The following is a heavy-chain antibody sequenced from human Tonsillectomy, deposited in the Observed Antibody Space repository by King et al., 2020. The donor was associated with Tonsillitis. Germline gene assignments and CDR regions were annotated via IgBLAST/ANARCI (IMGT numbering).Heavy chain of an antibody. J-gene: IGHJ4*02. CDR2: ISYDGSNK. Sequence: VQLVESGGGVVQPGRSLRLSCAASGFTFSSYGMHWVRQAPGKGLEWVAVISYDGSNKYYADSVKGRFTISRDNSKKTLYLQMNSLRAEDTAVYYCTRDRDDYIFDYWGQGKLVTVSS. V-gene: IGHV3-33*05. D-gene: IGHD4/OR15-4a*01. CDR3: TRDRDDYIFDY. CDR1: GFTFSSYG.